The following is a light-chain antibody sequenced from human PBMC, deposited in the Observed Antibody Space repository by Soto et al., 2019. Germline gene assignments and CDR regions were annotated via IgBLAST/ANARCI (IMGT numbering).Light chain of an antibody. J-gene: IGKJ4*01. CDR2: LGS. CDR1: QSLRHSHGYDS. CDR3: MQALEAPLT. V-gene: IGKV2-28*01. Sequence: VMTQSPLSPPVTPGETASISCRSSQSLRHSHGYDSSDWYMQKPGQSAQLLIYLGSNRASGVPYRLSGSGAGTDFTLRISRVEAEDVGGYYCMQALEAPLTFGGGTKVEIK.